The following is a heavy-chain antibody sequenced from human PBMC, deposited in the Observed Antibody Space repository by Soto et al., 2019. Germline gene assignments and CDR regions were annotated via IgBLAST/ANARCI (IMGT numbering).Heavy chain of an antibody. Sequence: SLRLSCAASGFTFDDFALNWVRQTPGKGLEWVSTISSDGDNTHYADSVKGRLTIFRDNSKRMLYLQMNNMKVDDTAVYYCARDPSTGSADYWGQGTLVTVST. CDR1: GFTFDDFA. CDR3: ARDPSTGSADY. D-gene: IGHD3-9*01. J-gene: IGHJ4*02. V-gene: IGHV3-23*01. CDR2: ISSDGDNT.